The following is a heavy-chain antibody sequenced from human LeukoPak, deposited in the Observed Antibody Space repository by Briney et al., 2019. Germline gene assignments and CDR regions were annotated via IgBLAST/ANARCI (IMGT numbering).Heavy chain of an antibody. J-gene: IGHJ4*02. Sequence: ASVKVSCKTSGYTFTGYYIHWVRQAPGQGLEWMGWIDPNSGGSNSAQKFQDRVTMTRDTSISTAYMELSRLRSDDTAVYYCARAPRGFCSGGSCFDFWGQGTLVTVSS. CDR1: GYTFTGYY. D-gene: IGHD2-15*01. V-gene: IGHV1-2*02. CDR3: ARAPRGFCSGGSCFDF. CDR2: IDPNSGGS.